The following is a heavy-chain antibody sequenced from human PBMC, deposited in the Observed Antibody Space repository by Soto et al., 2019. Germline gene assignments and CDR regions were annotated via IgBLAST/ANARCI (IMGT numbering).Heavy chain of an antibody. CDR3: ARKNLVRKAFDI. V-gene: IGHV4-31*03. CDR2: IYYSGST. Sequence: SETLSLTCTVSGGSISSGGYYWSWIRQHPGKGLEWIGYIYYSGSTYYNPSLKSRVTISVDTSKNQFSLKLSSVTAADTAVYYCARKNLVRKAFDIWGQGTMVTVSS. CDR1: GGSISSGGYY. J-gene: IGHJ3*02. D-gene: IGHD3-10*01.